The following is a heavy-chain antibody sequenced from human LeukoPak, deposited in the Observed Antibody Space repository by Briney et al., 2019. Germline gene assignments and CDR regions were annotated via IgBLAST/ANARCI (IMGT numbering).Heavy chain of an antibody. V-gene: IGHV4-39*02. CDR3: ARLTHSYYSDTSGYYPYYYMDV. Sequence: SETLSLTCSVSGASISSSDYYWGWIRQPPGKGLEWIGRINYSGSTYYNPSLKSRVTISVYTSKNHFSLRLTSMTAADTAVYYCARLTHSYYSDTSGYYPYYYMDVWGKGTTVTVSS. J-gene: IGHJ6*03. CDR1: GASISSSDYY. D-gene: IGHD3-22*01. CDR2: INYSGST.